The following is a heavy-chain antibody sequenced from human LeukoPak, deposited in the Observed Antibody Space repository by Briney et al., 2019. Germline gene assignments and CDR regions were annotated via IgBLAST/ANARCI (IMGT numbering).Heavy chain of an antibody. CDR1: GYTFSNYG. Sequence: ASVKVSCKTSGYTFSNYGLNWVRQAAGQGLEWMGWISGYNGNTLYAQKFQGGVTMTTDTSTSTAYMELRSLRSDDTAVYYCVRIGCSSTSCYGNSVDPWGQGTLVTISS. J-gene: IGHJ5*02. CDR3: VRIGCSSTSCYGNSVDP. CDR2: ISGYNGNT. D-gene: IGHD2-2*01. V-gene: IGHV1-18*01.